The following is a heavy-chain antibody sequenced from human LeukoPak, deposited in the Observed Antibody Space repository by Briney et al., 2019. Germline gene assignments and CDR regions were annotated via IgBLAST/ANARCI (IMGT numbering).Heavy chain of an antibody. Sequence: SQTLSLTCTVSGGSISSGDYYWSWIRQPPGKGLEWIGFISYSGSTNYNPSLKSRVTMSVDTSKNQFSLKLSSVAAADTAVYYCAREKTGAGAFDIWGQGTMVTVSS. CDR3: AREKTGAGAFDI. J-gene: IGHJ3*02. D-gene: IGHD7-27*01. CDR1: GGSISSGDYY. CDR2: ISYSGST. V-gene: IGHV4-30-4*01.